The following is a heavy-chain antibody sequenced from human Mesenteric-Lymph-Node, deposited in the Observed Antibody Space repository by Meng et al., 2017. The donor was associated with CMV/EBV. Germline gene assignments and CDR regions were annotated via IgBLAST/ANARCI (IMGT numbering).Heavy chain of an antibody. Sequence: GGSLRLSCAASGLTFNSYWMSWVRQAPGKGLEWVANIKQDGSVKYYVDSVKGRFTISRDNAENSLYLQMNSLRVEDTAVYYCAIPPGYSYYGMDVWGQGTTVTVSS. J-gene: IGHJ6*02. CDR3: AIPPGYSYYGMDV. CDR2: IKQDGSVK. V-gene: IGHV3-7*01. CDR1: GLTFNSYW.